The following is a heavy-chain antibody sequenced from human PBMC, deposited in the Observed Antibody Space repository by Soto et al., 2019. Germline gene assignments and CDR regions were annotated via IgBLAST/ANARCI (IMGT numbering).Heavy chain of an antibody. CDR3: ARDIYSNYWFDP. V-gene: IGHV1-46*01. Sequence: ASVKVACKASGYTFTSYYMHWVRQAPGQGLEWMGIINPSGGSTSYAQKFQGRVTMTRDTSTSTVYMELSSLRSEDTAVYYCARDIYSNYWFDPWGQGTLVTVSS. CDR1: GYTFTSYY. J-gene: IGHJ5*02. D-gene: IGHD4-4*01. CDR2: INPSGGST.